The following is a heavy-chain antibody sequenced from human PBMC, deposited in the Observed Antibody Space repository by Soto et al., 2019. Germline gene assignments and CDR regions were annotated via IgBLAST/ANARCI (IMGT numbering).Heavy chain of an antibody. CDR1: GGTFSSYA. V-gene: IGHV1-69*01. CDR2: IIPIFGTA. CDR3: ASGMPDYGDYSYYFDY. J-gene: IGHJ4*02. Sequence: QVQLVQSGAEVKKPRSSVKVSCKASGGTFSSYAISWVRQAPGQGLEWMGGIIPIFGTANYAQKFQGRVTITADESTSTAYMELSSLRSEDTAVYYCASGMPDYGDYSYYFDYWGQGTLVTVSS. D-gene: IGHD4-17*01.